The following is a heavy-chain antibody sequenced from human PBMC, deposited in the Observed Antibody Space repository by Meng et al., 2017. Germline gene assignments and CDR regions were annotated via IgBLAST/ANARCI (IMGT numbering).Heavy chain of an antibody. V-gene: IGHV7-4-1*02. J-gene: IGHJ5*02. CDR2: INTNTGNP. Sequence: GRFGLELKRPGASVKVSCMASGYTFTSYAMNWVRQAPGQGLEWMGWINTNTGNPTYAQGFTGRFVFSLDTSVSTAYLQISSLKAEDTAVYYCARLVAGTFGQLFDPWGQGTLVTVSS. CDR3: ARLVAGTFGQLFDP. CDR1: GYTFTSYA. D-gene: IGHD2-15*01.